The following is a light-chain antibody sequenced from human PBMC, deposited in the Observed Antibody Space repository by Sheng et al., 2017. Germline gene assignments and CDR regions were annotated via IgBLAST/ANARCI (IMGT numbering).Light chain of an antibody. J-gene: IGKJ4*01. V-gene: IGKV4-1*01. CDR2: WAS. CDR3: QQYYTTTIT. Sequence: DIVMTQSPDSLAVSLGERATINCKSSQSVFYNSNNKNYLAWYQQQPGQPPKLLVYWASTRESGVPDRFSGSGSGTDFTLTISSVQAEDVAVYYCQQYYTTTITFGGGTKVEIK. CDR1: QSVFYNSNNKNY.